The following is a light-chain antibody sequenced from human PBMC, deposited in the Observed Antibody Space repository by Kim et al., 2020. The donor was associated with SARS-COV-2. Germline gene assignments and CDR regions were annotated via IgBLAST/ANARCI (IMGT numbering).Light chain of an antibody. CDR3: QQYGRSPLT. J-gene: IGKJ4*01. CDR1: QGVSSRY. Sequence: EIVLTQSPSTLSLSPGERATLSCRASQGVSSRYLAWYQQKPGQAPRLLIYDASTRATGIPDRFSGSGAGTDFTLTISRLEPEDFAVYSCQQYGRSPLTFGGGTKVDIK. CDR2: DAS. V-gene: IGKV3-20*01.